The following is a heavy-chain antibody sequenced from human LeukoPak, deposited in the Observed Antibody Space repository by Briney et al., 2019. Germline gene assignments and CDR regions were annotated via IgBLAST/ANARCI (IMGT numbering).Heavy chain of an antibody. J-gene: IGHJ4*02. CDR2: ISAYNGNT. Sequence: ASVKVSCKASGYTFTSYGISWVRQAPGQGLEWMGWISAYNGNTNYAQKLQGRVTMTTDTSTSTAYMELRSLRSDDTAVYYCARSRESITMVRGVIMKGGYYFDYWGQGTLVTVSS. CDR1: GYTFTSYG. V-gene: IGHV1-18*01. D-gene: IGHD3-10*01. CDR3: ARSRESITMVRGVIMKGGYYFDY.